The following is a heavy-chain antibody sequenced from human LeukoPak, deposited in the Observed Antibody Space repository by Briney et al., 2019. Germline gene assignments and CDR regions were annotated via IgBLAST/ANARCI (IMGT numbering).Heavy chain of an antibody. CDR1: GFTFSSYA. CDR2: ISSNGGST. J-gene: IGHJ6*03. Sequence: GGSPRLSCAASGFTFSSYAMHWVRQAPGKGLEYGSAISSNGGSTYYANSVKGRFTISRDNSKNTLYLQMGSLRAEDMAVYYCARSASGYDPDYYYYYMDVWGKGTTVTVSS. D-gene: IGHD5-12*01. CDR3: ARSASGYDPDYYYYYMDV. V-gene: IGHV3-64*01.